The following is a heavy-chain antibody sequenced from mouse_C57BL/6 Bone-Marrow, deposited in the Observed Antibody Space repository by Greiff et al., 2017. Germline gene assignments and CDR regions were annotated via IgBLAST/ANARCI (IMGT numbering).Heavy chain of an antibody. CDR1: GYTFTSYG. CDR2: IYPSSGNT. CDR3: ASQIYYDYDGNAMDY. J-gene: IGHJ4*01. V-gene: IGHV1-81*01. Sequence: VKLLQPGAELARPGASVKLSCKASGYTFTSYGMRWVKQRPGQGLEWIGEIYPSSGNTYYNEKFKGKATLTADKSSSTAYMELRSLTSEDSAVYFGASQIYYDYDGNAMDYWGQGTSVTVSS. D-gene: IGHD2-4*01.